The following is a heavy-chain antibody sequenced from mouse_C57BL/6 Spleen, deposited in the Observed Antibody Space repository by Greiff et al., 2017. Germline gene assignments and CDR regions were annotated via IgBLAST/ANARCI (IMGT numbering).Heavy chain of an antibody. D-gene: IGHD1-1*01. V-gene: IGHV14-3*01. Sequence: EVQRVESVAELVRPGASVKLSCTASGFNIKNTYMHWVKQRPEQGLEWIGRIDPANGNTKYAPKFQGKATITADTSSNTAYLQLSSLTSEDTAIYYWSRSRYYGSSYPSSYFDVWGTGTTVTVSS. J-gene: IGHJ1*03. CDR1: GFNIKNTY. CDR2: IDPANGNT. CDR3: SRSRYYGSSYPSSYFDV.